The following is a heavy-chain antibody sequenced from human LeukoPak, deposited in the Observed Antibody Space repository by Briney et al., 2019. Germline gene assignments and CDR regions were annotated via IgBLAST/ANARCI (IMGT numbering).Heavy chain of an antibody. CDR1: EFTFSNYT. CDR2: ISYDGSDK. CDR3: AKDGGLDSGSYYY. D-gene: IGHD1-26*01. V-gene: IGHV3-30*04. Sequence: AGRSLRLSCAASEFTFSNYTMHWVRQAPGKGLEWVAVISYDGSDKYYADSVKGRFTISRDNSKNTLYLQMNSLRAEDTAVYYCAKDGGLDSGSYYYWGQGTLVTVSS. J-gene: IGHJ4*02.